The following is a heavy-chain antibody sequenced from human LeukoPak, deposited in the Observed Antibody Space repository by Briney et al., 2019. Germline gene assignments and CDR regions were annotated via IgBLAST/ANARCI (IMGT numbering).Heavy chain of an antibody. V-gene: IGHV1-2*06. CDR1: GYTFTGYY. Sequence: GASVKVSCKASGYTFTGYYMHWVRQAPGQGLEWMGRINPNSGGTNYAQKFQGRVTMTRDTSISTAYMELSRLRSDDTAVYYCARGRDGYVYYFEYWGQGTLVTVSS. D-gene: IGHD5-24*01. J-gene: IGHJ4*02. CDR2: INPNSGGT. CDR3: ARGRDGYVYYFEY.